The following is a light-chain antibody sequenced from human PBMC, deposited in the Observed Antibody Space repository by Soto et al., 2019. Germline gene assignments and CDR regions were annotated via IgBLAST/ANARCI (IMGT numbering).Light chain of an antibody. V-gene: IGLV2-14*01. CDR2: DVS. CDR1: SSDVGYYNY. Sequence: QSALTQPASVSGSPGQLITISCTGSSSDVGYYNYVSWYQQHPGKAPKLIIYDVSDRPSGVSNRFSGSKSANTASLTISGLQAEDEADYYCSSYSDSSTLFGGGTKLTVL. J-gene: IGLJ3*02. CDR3: SSYSDSSTL.